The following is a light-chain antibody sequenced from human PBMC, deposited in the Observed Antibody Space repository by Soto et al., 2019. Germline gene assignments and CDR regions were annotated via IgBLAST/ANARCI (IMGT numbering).Light chain of an antibody. CDR3: QQANSFPYT. Sequence: DIQMTQSPSSVSASVGDRVTITCRASQDIANWLAWYQQKPGKPPKLLVYVASNLQTGVPSRFSGSGSGTLFTLNISSLQPEDFATYYCQQANSFPYTFGQGTKLEIK. J-gene: IGKJ2*01. V-gene: IGKV1-12*01. CDR2: VAS. CDR1: QDIANW.